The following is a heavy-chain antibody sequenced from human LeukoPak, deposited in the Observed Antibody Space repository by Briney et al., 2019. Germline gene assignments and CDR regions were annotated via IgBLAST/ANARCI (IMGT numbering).Heavy chain of an antibody. J-gene: IGHJ6*02. CDR2: ISSSGSTI. CDR3: ARDEAYCGGDNCGMDV. D-gene: IGHD2-21*02. CDR1: GFTFSSYE. V-gene: IGHV3-48*03. Sequence: GGSLRLSCAASGFTFSSYEMNWVRQAPGKGLEWVSYISSSGSTIYYADSVKGRFTISRDNAKNSLYLQMNSLRAEDTAVYYCARDEAYCGGDNCGMDVRGQGTTVTVYS.